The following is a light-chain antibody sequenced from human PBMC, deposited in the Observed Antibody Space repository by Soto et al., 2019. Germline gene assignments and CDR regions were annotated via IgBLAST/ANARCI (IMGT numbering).Light chain of an antibody. J-gene: IGKJ2*03. CDR2: SAS. Sequence: DIQMTQSPSSVSASIGDTVTITCRASEDINVYLNWYQQKPREVPKLLIYSASTLHSGVPSRLTRSRSETDFTLTIRSLQPEDFATYYCQHGYVAPYSFGQGTKVDI. CDR1: EDINVY. CDR3: QHGYVAPYS. V-gene: IGKV1-39*01.